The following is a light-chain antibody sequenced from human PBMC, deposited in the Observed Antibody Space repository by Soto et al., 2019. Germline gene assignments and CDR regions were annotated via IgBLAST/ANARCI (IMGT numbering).Light chain of an antibody. CDR3: QQYGSSGT. J-gene: IGKJ1*01. Sequence: EIVLTQSPDTLSLYPGERATLSCRASQSVSNNYLAWYQQKPGQAPRLLIYGASNRATGIPDRFSGSESGTDFTLTISRLEPEDFAVYYCQQYGSSGTFGQGTKVDIK. CDR2: GAS. V-gene: IGKV3-20*01. CDR1: QSVSNNY.